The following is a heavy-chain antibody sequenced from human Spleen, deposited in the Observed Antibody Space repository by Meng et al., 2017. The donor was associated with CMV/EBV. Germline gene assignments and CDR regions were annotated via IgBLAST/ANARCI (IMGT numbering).Heavy chain of an antibody. CDR3: ARAHIINDFWSGQVSNYFDN. J-gene: IGHJ4*02. CDR1: GGSFSGYY. CDR2: INHSGTT. Sequence: GSLRLSCAVYGGSFSGYYWSWIRQPPGKGLEWIGEINHSGTTNYNPSLKSRVTISVDTSKDQFSLKLTSVTAADTAVYYCARAHIINDFWSGQVSNYFDNWGQGTLVTVSS. D-gene: IGHD3-3*01. V-gene: IGHV4-34*01.